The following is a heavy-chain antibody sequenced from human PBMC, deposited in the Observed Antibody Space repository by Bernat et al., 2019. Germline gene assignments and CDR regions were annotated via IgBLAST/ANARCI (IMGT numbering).Heavy chain of an antibody. J-gene: IGHJ4*02. V-gene: IGHV3-7*03. Sequence: EVQLVESGGGLVQPGGSLRLSCAASGFTFSSYWMSWVRQAPGKGLEWVANIKQDGSEKYYVDSVKGRFTISRDNAKNSLYLQMNSLRDEDTAVYYCARVLYYYDSSGYYYEPYFDYWGQGTLVTVSS. CDR1: GFTFSSYW. D-gene: IGHD3-22*01. CDR3: ARVLYYYDSSGYYYEPYFDY. CDR2: IKQDGSEK.